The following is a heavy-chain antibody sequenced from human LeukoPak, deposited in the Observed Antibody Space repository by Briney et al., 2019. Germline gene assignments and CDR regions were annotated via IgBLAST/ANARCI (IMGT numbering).Heavy chain of an antibody. V-gene: IGHV4-59*08. J-gene: IGHJ4*02. D-gene: IGHD1-26*01. CDR3: ARHSGTYYDFDY. CDR2: IYYSGST. CDR1: GDSISSYY. Sequence: SETLSLTCSVSGDSISSYYWSWIRQSPGKGLEWIGYIYYSGSTNYNPSLKSRVTISVDTSKNQFSLKLSSVTAEDTAVYYCARHSGTYYDFDYWGQGILVTVSS.